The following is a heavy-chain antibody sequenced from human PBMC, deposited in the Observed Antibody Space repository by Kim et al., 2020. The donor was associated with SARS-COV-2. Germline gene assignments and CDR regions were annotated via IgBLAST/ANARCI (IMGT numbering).Heavy chain of an antibody. J-gene: IGHJ3*02. V-gene: IGHV4-59*01. Sequence: SETLSLTCTVSGGSISTYYWNWIWQSPGKGLEAIGYIYQSGSTNYNPSLKSRVTISVDTSKNLFSLNLRSVTAADTAVYYCARERSDGFDIWGPGALVTV. D-gene: IGHD3-16*01. CDR3: ARERSDGFDI. CDR1: GGSISTYY. CDR2: IYQSGST.